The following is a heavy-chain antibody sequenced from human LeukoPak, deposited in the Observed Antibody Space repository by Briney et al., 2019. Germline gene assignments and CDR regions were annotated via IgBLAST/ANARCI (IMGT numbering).Heavy chain of an antibody. D-gene: IGHD3-22*01. Sequence: SETLSLTCAVSGGSISSGGYSWSWIRQPLGKGLEWIGYIYHSGSTYYNPSLKSRVTISVDRSKNQFSLKLSSVTAADTAVYYCARVFTPSSGYYFDYWGQGTLVTVSS. CDR2: IYHSGST. V-gene: IGHV4-30-2*01. CDR1: GGSISSGGYS. CDR3: ARVFTPSSGYYFDY. J-gene: IGHJ4*02.